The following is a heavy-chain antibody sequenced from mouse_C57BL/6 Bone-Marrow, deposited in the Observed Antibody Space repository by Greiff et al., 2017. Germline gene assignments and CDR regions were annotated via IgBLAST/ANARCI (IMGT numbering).Heavy chain of an antibody. D-gene: IGHD2-2*01. V-gene: IGHV1-52*01. J-gene: IGHJ3*01. CDR3: ASIYGYRGFAY. CDR2: IDPSDSET. CDR1: GYTFTSYW. Sequence: QVQLQQPGAELVRPGSSVKLSCKASGYTFTSYWMHWVKQRPIQGLEWIGNIDPSDSETHYNQKFKDKATLTVDKSSSTAYMQLSSLTSEDSAVYYCASIYGYRGFAYWGQGTLVTVSA.